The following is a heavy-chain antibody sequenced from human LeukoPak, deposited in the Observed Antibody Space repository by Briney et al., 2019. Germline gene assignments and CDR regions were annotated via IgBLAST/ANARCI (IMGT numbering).Heavy chain of an antibody. V-gene: IGHV4-59*01. Sequence: SETLSLTCTVSGGSISSYNWSWIRQPPGKGLEWIGYIYYSGSTNYNPSLKSRVTISVDTSKNQFSLKLSSVTAADTAVYYCARGLVDTAMGYYYGMDVWGQGTTVTVSS. CDR3: ARGLVDTAMGYYYGMDV. J-gene: IGHJ6*02. CDR1: GGSISSYN. CDR2: IYYSGST. D-gene: IGHD5-18*01.